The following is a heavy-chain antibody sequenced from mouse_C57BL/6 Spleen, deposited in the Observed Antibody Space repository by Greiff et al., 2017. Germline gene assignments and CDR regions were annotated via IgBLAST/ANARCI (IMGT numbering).Heavy chain of an antibody. CDR3: TGYDGNYLYYFDY. Sequence: EVKVEESGGGLVQPGGSMKLSCVASGFTFSNYWMNWVRQSPEKGLEWVAQIRLKSDNYATHYAESVKGRFTISRDDSKSSVYLQMNNLRAEDTGIYYCTGYDGNYLYYFDYWGQGTTLTVSS. CDR2: IRLKSDNYAT. CDR1: GFTFSNYW. V-gene: IGHV6-3*01. J-gene: IGHJ2*01. D-gene: IGHD2-3*01.